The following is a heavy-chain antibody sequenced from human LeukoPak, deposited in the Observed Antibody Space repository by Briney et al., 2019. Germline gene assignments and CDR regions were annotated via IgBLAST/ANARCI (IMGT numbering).Heavy chain of an antibody. V-gene: IGHV3-30*09. J-gene: IGHJ3*02. D-gene: IGHD3-16*01. Sequence: PGRSLRLSCAASGFTFSSYAMYWVRQAPGKGLEWVAVISYDGSNKYYADSVKGRFVISRDNSRNTLYLYMNNLRAEDSAVYYCAKDGVSSSVWAFDIWGQGTMVTVSS. CDR2: ISYDGSNK. CDR1: GFTFSSYA. CDR3: AKDGVSSSVWAFDI.